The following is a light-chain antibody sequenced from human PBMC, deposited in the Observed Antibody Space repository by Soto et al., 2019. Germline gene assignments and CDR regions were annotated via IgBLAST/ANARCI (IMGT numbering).Light chain of an antibody. V-gene: IGLV1-44*01. CDR3: AAWDGSLNVVL. J-gene: IGLJ2*01. CDR1: SSNIGSNT. Sequence: QSVLTQPPSASGTPGQRVTISCSGSSSNIGSNTVNWYQQLPGSAPKLLMYSTNQRPSGVPDRFSGSKSGTSASLAISGLQSGDEADYYCAAWDGSLNVVLFGGGTKLTVL. CDR2: STN.